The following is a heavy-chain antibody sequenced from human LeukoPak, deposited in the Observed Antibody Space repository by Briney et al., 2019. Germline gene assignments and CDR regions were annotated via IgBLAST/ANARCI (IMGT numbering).Heavy chain of an antibody. D-gene: IGHD6-13*01. Sequence: ASVKVSCKASGYTFTSYYMHWVRQAPGQGLEWMGRIIPILGIANYAQKFQGRVTITADKSTSTAYMELSSLRSEDTAVYYCARVGASLVPGGYFDYWGQGTLVTVSS. CDR1: GYTFTSYY. CDR2: IIPILGIA. CDR3: ARVGASLVPGGYFDY. V-gene: IGHV1-69*04. J-gene: IGHJ4*02.